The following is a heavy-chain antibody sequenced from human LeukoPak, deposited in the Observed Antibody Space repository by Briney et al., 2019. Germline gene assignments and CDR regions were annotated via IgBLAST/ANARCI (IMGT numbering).Heavy chain of an antibody. CDR3: ARDSRSIAARHNWFDP. CDR1: GFTFSSYA. D-gene: IGHD6-6*01. Sequence: GRSLRLFCAASGFTFSSYAMHWVRQAPGKGLEWVAVISYDGSNKYYADSVKGRFTISRDNSKNTLYLQMNSLRAEDTAVYYCARDSRSIAARHNWFDPWGQGTLVTVSS. CDR2: ISYDGSNK. J-gene: IGHJ5*02. V-gene: IGHV3-30-3*01.